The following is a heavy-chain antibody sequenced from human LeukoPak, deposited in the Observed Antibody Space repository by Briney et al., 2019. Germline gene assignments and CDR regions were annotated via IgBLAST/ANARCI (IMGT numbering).Heavy chain of an antibody. CDR2: ISSSSSTI. V-gene: IGHV3-48*01. CDR1: GFTFSGYS. D-gene: IGHD3-3*01. CDR3: SVNPRRFPTDV. J-gene: IGHJ6*04. Sequence: PGGSLRLSCAASGFTFSGYSMNWVRQAPGKGLEWVSYISSSSSTIYYADSVKGRFTISRDNAKNSLYLQMNSLRAEDTAVYYCSVNPRRFPTDVWGKGTTVTVSS.